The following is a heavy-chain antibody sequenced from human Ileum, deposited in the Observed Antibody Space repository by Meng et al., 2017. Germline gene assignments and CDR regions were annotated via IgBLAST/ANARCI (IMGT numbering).Heavy chain of an antibody. CDR1: GGSISATNW. CDR2: IDHLGIA. CDR3: ARHGGYYQDF. D-gene: IGHD4-23*01. V-gene: IGHV4-4*02. J-gene: IGHJ4*02. Sequence: QGQLRGSGPGLVKPAGTLSLTCPVSGGSISATNWWYWVRQPPGKGLEWIGQIDHLGIAYYKPSLKSRVTMSIDQSKSQFSLRLTSVSAADTAVYYCARHGGYYQDFWGQGTLVTVSS.